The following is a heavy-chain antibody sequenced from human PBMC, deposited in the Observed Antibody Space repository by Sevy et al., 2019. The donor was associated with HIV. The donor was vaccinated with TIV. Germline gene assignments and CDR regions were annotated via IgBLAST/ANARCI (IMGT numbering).Heavy chain of an antibody. CDR3: ARDLFSSSWYNYYYYGMDV. CDR2: ISSNGGST. CDR1: GFTFSSYA. V-gene: IGHV3-64*01. Sequence: GGSLRLSCAASGFTFSSYAMHWVRQAPGKGLEYVSAISSNGGSTYYANSVKGRFTISRDNSKNTLYLQMGSLRAEDIAVYYCARDLFSSSWYNYYYYGMDVWGQGTTVTVSS. J-gene: IGHJ6*02. D-gene: IGHD6-13*01.